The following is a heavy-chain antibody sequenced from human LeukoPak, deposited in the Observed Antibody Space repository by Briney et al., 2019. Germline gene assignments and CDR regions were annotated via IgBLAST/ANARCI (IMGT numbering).Heavy chain of an antibody. CDR3: AKGREAYSGSYTPFDY. V-gene: IGHV3-23*01. CDR2: ISGSGSST. CDR1: GFILSSYA. Sequence: GGSLRLSCAASGFILSSYAMSWVRQAPGKGLECVATISGSGSSTYYADSAKGRFTISRDSSKNTLYLQMNSLRAEDTAVYYCAKGREAYSGSYTPFDYWGQGTLVTVSS. D-gene: IGHD1-26*01. J-gene: IGHJ4*02.